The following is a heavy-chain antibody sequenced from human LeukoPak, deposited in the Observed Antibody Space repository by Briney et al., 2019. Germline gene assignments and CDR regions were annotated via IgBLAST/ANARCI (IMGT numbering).Heavy chain of an antibody. J-gene: IGHJ4*02. Sequence: GGSLRLSCAASGFTFSDAWMCWVRQAPGMGLEWVGRIKTKADGATTDYAAPVKGRFTISRDDSKTTLYLQINSLKTEDTAVYYCTADMPASSRAADYWGQGTLVTVSS. CDR2: IKTKADGATT. V-gene: IGHV3-15*01. CDR1: GFTFSDAW. D-gene: IGHD2-15*01. CDR3: TADMPASSRAADY.